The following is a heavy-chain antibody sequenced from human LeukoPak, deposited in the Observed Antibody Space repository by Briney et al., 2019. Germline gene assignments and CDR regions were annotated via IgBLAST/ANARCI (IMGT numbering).Heavy chain of an antibody. Sequence: GGSLRLSCAASGFTFSSYWMHWVRQAPGKGLVWVSRINSDGSSTSYADSVKGRFTISRDNAKNTLYLHMNSLRAEDTAVYYCERGGPRLLGVAGTRFDYWGQGTLVTVSS. V-gene: IGHV3-74*01. CDR3: ERGGPRLLGVAGTRFDY. D-gene: IGHD3-3*01. J-gene: IGHJ4*02. CDR2: INSDGSST. CDR1: GFTFSSYW.